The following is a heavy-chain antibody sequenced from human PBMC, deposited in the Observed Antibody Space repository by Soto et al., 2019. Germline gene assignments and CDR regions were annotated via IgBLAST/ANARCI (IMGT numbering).Heavy chain of an antibody. J-gene: IGHJ4*02. D-gene: IGHD5-18*01. CDR1: GGSIRSYY. Sequence: SETLSLTCTVSGGSIRSYYWSWIRQPPGKGLEWIGYIYYSGSTNYNPSLKSRVTISVDTSKNQFSLKLSSVTAADTAVYYCARRYGYSFDYWGQGTLVTVPQ. V-gene: IGHV4-59*01. CDR2: IYYSGST. CDR3: ARRYGYSFDY.